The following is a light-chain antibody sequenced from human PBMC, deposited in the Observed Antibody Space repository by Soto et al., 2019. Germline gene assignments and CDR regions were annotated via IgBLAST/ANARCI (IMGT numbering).Light chain of an antibody. Sequence: EIVLTQSPGTLSLSPGERATLSCRASQSVSSNYLAWYQQKPGQAPRLIIYGASSRATGIPDTFSGSGSGTDFTLTISRLEPEDFAVYYCQQYGSSPYTFGQGTKLEI. V-gene: IGKV3-20*01. CDR1: QSVSSNY. CDR3: QQYGSSPYT. CDR2: GAS. J-gene: IGKJ2*01.